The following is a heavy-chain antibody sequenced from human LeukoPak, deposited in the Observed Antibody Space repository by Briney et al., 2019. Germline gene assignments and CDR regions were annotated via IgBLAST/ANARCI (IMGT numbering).Heavy chain of an antibody. V-gene: IGHV3-23*01. Sequence: PGGSLRLSCTASGFTFGDYTMSWVRQAPGKGLEWVSSISGSGGTTYYAESVKGRITISRDNSKNTLYLQMNSLRAEDTAIYYCAKALGGSGSYRNWFDPWGQGTLVTVSS. CDR3: AKALGGSGSYRNWFDP. J-gene: IGHJ5*02. CDR1: GFTFGDYT. D-gene: IGHD1-26*01. CDR2: ISGSGGTT.